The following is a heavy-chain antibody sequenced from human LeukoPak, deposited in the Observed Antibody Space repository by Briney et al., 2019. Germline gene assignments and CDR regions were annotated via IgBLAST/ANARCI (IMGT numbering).Heavy chain of an antibody. CDR3: ARDGALDY. J-gene: IGHJ4*02. Sequence: SVKVSCKASGGPFTTYSFSWVRQAPGQGLEWMGGIIPIFGAANYAQKFQGRVTITTDESTSTVYMDLSSLRSDDTAVYYCARDGALDYWGQGTLVTVSS. CDR2: IIPIFGAA. V-gene: IGHV1-69*05. CDR1: GGPFTTYS. D-gene: IGHD1-26*01.